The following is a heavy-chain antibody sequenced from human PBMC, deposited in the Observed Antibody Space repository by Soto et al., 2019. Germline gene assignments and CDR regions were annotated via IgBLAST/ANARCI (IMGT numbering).Heavy chain of an antibody. Sequence: QLQLVQSGAEVKKPGASVKVSCKASGFTFSTNDINWVRQAPGQGVQWMGWMNANVDATDSPQEFEGRVTMTWNASISTAYMELNNLKSDDTAVYYCAREVVDGRSLWLDPWGQGTLVTVSS. D-gene: IGHD3-10*01. CDR3: AREVVDGRSLWLDP. CDR2: MNANVDAT. CDR1: GFTFSTND. J-gene: IGHJ5*02. V-gene: IGHV1-8*01.